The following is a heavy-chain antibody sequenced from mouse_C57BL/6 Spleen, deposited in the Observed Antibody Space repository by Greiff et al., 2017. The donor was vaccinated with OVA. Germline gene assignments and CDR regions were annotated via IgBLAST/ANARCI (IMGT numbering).Heavy chain of an antibody. CDR3: ASLIYYYGSSDYAMDY. D-gene: IGHD1-1*01. V-gene: IGHV2-2*01. CDR2: IWSGGST. CDR1: GFSLTSYG. Sequence: VQLQQSGPGLVQPSQSLSITCTVSGFSLTSYGVHWVRQSPGKGLEWLGVIWSGGSTDYNAAFISRLSISKDNSKSQVFFKMNSLQADDTAIYYCASLIYYYGSSDYAMDYWGQGTSVTVSS. J-gene: IGHJ4*01.